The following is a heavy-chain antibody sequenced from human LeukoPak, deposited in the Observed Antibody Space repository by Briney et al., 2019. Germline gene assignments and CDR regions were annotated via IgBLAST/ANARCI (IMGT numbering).Heavy chain of an antibody. CDR3: AGPTSSGLGNDAFDI. Sequence: SETLSLTCTVSGGSISGGCYYWSWIRQHPGKGLEWIGYIYYSGSTYYNPSLKSRVTISVDTSKNQFSLKLSSVTAADTAVYYCAGPTSSGLGNDAFDIWGQGTMVTVSS. CDR1: GGSISGGCYY. V-gene: IGHV4-31*03. CDR2: IYYSGST. D-gene: IGHD3-10*01. J-gene: IGHJ3*02.